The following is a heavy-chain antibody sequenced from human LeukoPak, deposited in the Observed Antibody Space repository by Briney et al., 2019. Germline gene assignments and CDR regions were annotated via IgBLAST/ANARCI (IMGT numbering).Heavy chain of an antibody. CDR1: GGSISSYY. CDR3: ARHPHCSSTSCSDY. Sequence: SETLSLTCTVSGGSISSYYGSWVRQPPGKGLEWVGYIYYSGSTNYTPSLKSRVTISVDTSKNQFSLKLSSVTAADTAVYYCARHPHCSSTSCSDYWGQGTLVTVSS. D-gene: IGHD2-2*01. CDR2: IYYSGST. V-gene: IGHV4-59*01. J-gene: IGHJ4*02.